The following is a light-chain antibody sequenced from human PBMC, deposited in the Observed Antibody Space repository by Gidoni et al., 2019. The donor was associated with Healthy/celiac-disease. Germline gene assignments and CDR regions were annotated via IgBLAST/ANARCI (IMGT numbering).Light chain of an antibody. CDR2: WAS. Sequence: DIVMTQSPDSLAVSLGERATINCKSSQSVLYSSNNKNYLAWYQQKPGQPPKLLIYWASTRESGVPDRFSCSGSGTDFTLTISSLQAEDVAVYYCQHYYSTPLTFGGGTKVEIK. CDR3: QHYYSTPLT. CDR1: QSVLYSSNNKNY. V-gene: IGKV4-1*01. J-gene: IGKJ4*01.